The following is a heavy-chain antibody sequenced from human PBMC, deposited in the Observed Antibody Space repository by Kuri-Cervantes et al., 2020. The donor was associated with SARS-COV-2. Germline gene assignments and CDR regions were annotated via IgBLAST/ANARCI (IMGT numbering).Heavy chain of an antibody. D-gene: IGHD3-16*01. Sequence: GSLRLSCTVSGSSVSSGSSYWSWIRQPPGKGLEWIGYIYYNGSTNYNPSLKSRVTISVDTSKNQFSLKLSSVTAADTAVYYCARVLRTASFDFWGQGTLVTVSS. V-gene: IGHV4-61*01. CDR3: ARVLRTASFDF. CDR1: GSSVSSGSSY. J-gene: IGHJ4*02. CDR2: IYYNGST.